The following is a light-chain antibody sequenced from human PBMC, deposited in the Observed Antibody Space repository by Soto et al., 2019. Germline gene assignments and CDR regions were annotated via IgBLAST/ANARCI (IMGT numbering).Light chain of an antibody. CDR3: CSYVGSNNYV. V-gene: IGLV2-23*01. J-gene: IGLJ1*01. CDR2: EAS. Sequence: QSALTQPASVSGSPGQSITISCTGTSSDVGSYNLVSWYQQHPGKAPALVIYEASKRPSGVSNRFSGSKSGNTASLTIAGLPAEDEADYYCCSYVGSNNYVFGTGTKLTVL. CDR1: SSDVGSYNL.